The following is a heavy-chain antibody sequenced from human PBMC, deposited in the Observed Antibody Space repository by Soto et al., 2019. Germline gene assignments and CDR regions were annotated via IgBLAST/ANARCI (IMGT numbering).Heavy chain of an antibody. CDR1: GFTFSSYG. CDR2: IWYDGSNK. CDR3: ARGSEQQLFHYYGMDV. V-gene: IGHV3-33*01. J-gene: IGHJ6*02. D-gene: IGHD6-13*01. Sequence: QVQLVESGGGVVQPGRSLRLSCAASGFTFSSYGMQWVRQAPGKGLEWVAVIWYDGSNKYYADSVKGRFTISRDNSKNTLYLQMNSLRAEDTAVYYCARGSEQQLFHYYGMDVWGQRTTVTVSS.